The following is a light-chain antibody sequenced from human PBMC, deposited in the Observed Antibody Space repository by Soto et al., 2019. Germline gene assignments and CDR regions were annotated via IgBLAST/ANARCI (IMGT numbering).Light chain of an antibody. CDR3: QQSYSTPLMYT. CDR2: AAS. J-gene: IGKJ2*01. Sequence: DIQMTQSPSSLCASVGDRVIITCQASQSISSYLNWYQQKPGKAPKLLIYAASSLQSGVPSRFSGSGSGTDFTLTISSLQPEDFATYYCQQSYSTPLMYTFGQGTKLEIK. CDR1: QSISSY. V-gene: IGKV1-39*01.